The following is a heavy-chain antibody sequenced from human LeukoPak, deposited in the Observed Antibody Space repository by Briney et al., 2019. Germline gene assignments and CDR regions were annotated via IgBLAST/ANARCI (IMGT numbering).Heavy chain of an antibody. Sequence: GGSLRLSCAASGFTFSSYAMSWVRQAPGKGLEWVSAISGSGGSTYYADSVKGRFTISRDNPRNTLYLQMNSLRAEDTAVYYCAKPGEASNYYFDYWGQGALVTVSS. J-gene: IGHJ4*02. CDR3: AKPGEASNYYFDY. V-gene: IGHV3-23*01. D-gene: IGHD2-21*01. CDR2: ISGSGGST. CDR1: GFTFSSYA.